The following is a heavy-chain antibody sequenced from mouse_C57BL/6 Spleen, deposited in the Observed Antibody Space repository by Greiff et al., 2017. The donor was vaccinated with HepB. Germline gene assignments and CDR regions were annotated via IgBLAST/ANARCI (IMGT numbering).Heavy chain of an antibody. CDR1: GYAFSSYW. D-gene: IGHD1-1*01. V-gene: IGHV1-80*01. Sequence: QVQLKQSGAELVKPGASVKISCKASGYAFSSYWMNWVKQRPGKGLEWIGQIYPGDGDTNYNGKFKGKATLTADKSSSTAYMQLSSLTSEDSAVYFCARDGSSYEYFDVWGTGTTVTVSS. J-gene: IGHJ1*03. CDR3: ARDGSSYEYFDV. CDR2: IYPGDGDT.